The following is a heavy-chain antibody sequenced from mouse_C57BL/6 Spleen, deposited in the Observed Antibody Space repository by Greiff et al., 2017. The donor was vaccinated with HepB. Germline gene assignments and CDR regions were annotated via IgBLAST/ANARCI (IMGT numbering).Heavy chain of an antibody. CDR3: ARDRGSSPLYAMDY. J-gene: IGHJ4*01. Sequence: EVHLVESGGGLVKPGGSLKLSCAASGFTFSSYAMSWVRQTPEKRLEWVATISDGGSYTYYPDNVKGRFTISRDNAKNNLYLQMSHLKSEDTAMYYCARDRGSSPLYAMDYWGQGTSVTVSS. D-gene: IGHD1-1*01. V-gene: IGHV5-4*01. CDR2: ISDGGSYT. CDR1: GFTFSSYA.